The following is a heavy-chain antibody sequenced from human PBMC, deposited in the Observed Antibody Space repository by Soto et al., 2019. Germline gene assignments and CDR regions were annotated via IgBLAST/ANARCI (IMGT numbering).Heavy chain of an antibody. CDR3: ARASNYDFWSGYPVPYFDY. V-gene: IGHV4-59*01. Sequence: SETLSLTCTVSGGSISSYYWSWIRQPPGKGLEWIGYIYYSGSTNYNPSLKSRVTISVDTPKNQFSLKLSSVTAADTAVYYCARASNYDFWSGYPVPYFDYWGQGTLVTVS. D-gene: IGHD3-3*01. CDR2: IYYSGST. CDR1: GGSISSYY. J-gene: IGHJ4*02.